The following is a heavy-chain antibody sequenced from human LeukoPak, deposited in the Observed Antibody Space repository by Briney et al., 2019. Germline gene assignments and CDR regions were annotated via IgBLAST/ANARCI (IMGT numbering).Heavy chain of an antibody. J-gene: IGHJ4*02. D-gene: IGHD3-16*01. V-gene: IGHV3-7*01. Sequence: GGSLRLFCAASGFTFSSSWMTWVRQAPGKGLEWVANIKEDGSEYNYVDSVKGRFTISRDNAKKSLYLQMNSLRAEDTAVYYCARDSAYFRFDYWGRGTLVTVSS. CDR2: IKEDGSEY. CDR3: ARDSAYFRFDY. CDR1: GFTFSSSW.